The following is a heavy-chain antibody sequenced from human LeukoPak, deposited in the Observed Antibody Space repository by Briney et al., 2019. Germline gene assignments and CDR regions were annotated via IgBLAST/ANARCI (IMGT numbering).Heavy chain of an antibody. D-gene: IGHD3-10*01. Sequence: RSETLSLTCTLSGDSISSGGYCWNWFRQHPGKGLEWIGYIYSSGNTFYNPSLKSRVTISVDTSKNQFSLKLSSVTAADTALYYCAGSEAPITPPPYGMGVWGQGTKVTVSS. J-gene: IGHJ6*02. CDR3: AGSEAPITPPPYGMGV. V-gene: IGHV4-31*03. CDR1: GDSISSGGYC. CDR2: IYSSGNT.